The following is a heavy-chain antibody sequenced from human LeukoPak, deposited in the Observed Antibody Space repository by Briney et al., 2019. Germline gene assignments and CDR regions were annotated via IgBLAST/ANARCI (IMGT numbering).Heavy chain of an antibody. CDR1: GFTFSSYW. CDR3: ARFIVGAPNWFDP. D-gene: IGHD1-26*01. CDR2: IKQDGSEK. V-gene: IGHV3-7*05. Sequence: PGGSLRLSCAASGFTFSSYWMSWVRQAPGKGLEWVANIKQDGSEKYYVDSVKGRFTISRDNAKNSLYLQMNSLRAEDTAVYYCARFIVGAPNWFDPWGQGTLVTVSS. J-gene: IGHJ5*02.